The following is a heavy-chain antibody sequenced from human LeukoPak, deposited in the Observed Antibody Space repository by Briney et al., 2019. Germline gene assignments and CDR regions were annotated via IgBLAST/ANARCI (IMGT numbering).Heavy chain of an antibody. CDR3: TTDLGTYYHGSQRLIPIDY. D-gene: IGHD3-10*01. V-gene: IGHV3-15*01. CDR2: IKSKTDGETT. J-gene: IGHJ4*02. CDR1: GFTFTNAW. Sequence: GGSLRLSCVDSGFTFTNAWVSWVRQAPGKGLEWIGRIKSKTDGETTNYAEPVRGRFTISRDDSKSAVYLQMNSLKIEDTAVYYCTTDLGTYYHGSQRLIPIDYWGQGTLVTVSS.